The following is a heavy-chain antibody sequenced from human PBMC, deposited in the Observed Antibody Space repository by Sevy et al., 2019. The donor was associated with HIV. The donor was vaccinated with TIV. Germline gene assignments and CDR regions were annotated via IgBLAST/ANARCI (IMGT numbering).Heavy chain of an antibody. Sequence: ASVKVSCKVSGNTLTQLSMHWVRQVPGKGLEWMGSFDPEDDERIYAQKFQGRVTMTEDTSTDKAYMELSSLKSEDTAVYYCATTKDYYENSGDPFDYWGQGTLVTVSS. V-gene: IGHV1-24*01. J-gene: IGHJ4*02. CDR3: ATTKDYYENSGDPFDY. CDR2: FDPEDDER. D-gene: IGHD3-22*01. CDR1: GNTLTQLS.